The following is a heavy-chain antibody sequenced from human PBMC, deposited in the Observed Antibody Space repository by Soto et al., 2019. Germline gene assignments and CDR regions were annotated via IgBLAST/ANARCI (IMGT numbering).Heavy chain of an antibody. D-gene: IGHD3-10*01. CDR2: IYDSGST. CDR1: GGSISSSSYY. CDR3: ARYYYGSGSYFFDY. J-gene: IGHJ4*02. V-gene: IGHV4-39*01. Sequence: QLQLQESGPGLVKPSETLSLTCTVSGGSISSSSYYWGWIRQPPGKGLEWIGSIYDSGSTYYNPSLKSRFTISVDTSKNQFSLKLSSVTAADTAVYYCARYYYGSGSYFFDYWGQGTLVTVSS.